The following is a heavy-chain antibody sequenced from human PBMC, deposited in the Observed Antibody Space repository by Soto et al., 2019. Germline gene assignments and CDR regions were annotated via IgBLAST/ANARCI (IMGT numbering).Heavy chain of an antibody. J-gene: IGHJ6*02. CDR3: ARGMLLRFLEGYYYYYGMDV. V-gene: IGHV4-34*01. CDR2: INHSGST. CDR1: GGSFSGYY. D-gene: IGHD3-3*01. Sequence: SETLSHTCAVYGGSFSGYYWSWIRQPPGKGLEWIGEINHSGSTNYNPSLKSRVTISVDTSKNQFSLKLSSVTAADTAVYYCARGMLLRFLEGYYYYYGMDVWGQGTTVTVSS.